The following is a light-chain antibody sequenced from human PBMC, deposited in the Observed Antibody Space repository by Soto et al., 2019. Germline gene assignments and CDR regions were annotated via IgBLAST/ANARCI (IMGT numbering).Light chain of an antibody. V-gene: IGKV3-15*01. Sequence: IVSTQSAGSLSFSPGERATLSGRASQSVSSNLAWYQKKPAQAPPLLLYGAYTRATGIPPTFSGSGSGTALTLTISSLQSEDFAVYYCQQYNNWPSRTVGKGTEGDIK. CDR2: GAY. J-gene: IGKJ1*01. CDR1: QSVSSN. CDR3: QQYNNWPSRT.